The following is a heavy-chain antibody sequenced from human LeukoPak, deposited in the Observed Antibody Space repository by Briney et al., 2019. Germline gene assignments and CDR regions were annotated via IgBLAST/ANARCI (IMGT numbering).Heavy chain of an antibody. J-gene: IGHJ5*02. CDR2: IYHSGST. D-gene: IGHD3-10*01. CDR3: ARELDYYGSGSYKDVNWFDP. V-gene: IGHV4-38-2*02. CDR1: GYSISSGYY. Sequence: SETLSLTCTVSGYSISSGYYWGWIRQPPGKGLEWIGSIYHSGSTYYNPSLKSRVTISVDTSKNQFSLKLSSVTAADTAVYYCARELDYYGSGSYKDVNWFDPWGQGTLVTVSS.